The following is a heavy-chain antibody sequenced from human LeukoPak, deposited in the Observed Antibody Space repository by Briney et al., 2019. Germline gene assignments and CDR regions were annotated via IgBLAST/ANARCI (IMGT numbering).Heavy chain of an antibody. V-gene: IGHV3-21*01. D-gene: IGHD4-17*01. J-gene: IGHJ4*02. CDR1: GFTFSSYS. Sequence: GGSLRLSCAASGFTFSSYSMNWVRQAPGKGLEWVSSISSSSSYIYYADSVKGRFTISRDNAKNSLYLQMNSLRAEDTAVYYCARDPPHYGDYPPDYFDYWGQGTLVTVSS. CDR3: ARDPPHYGDYPPDYFDY. CDR2: ISSSSSYI.